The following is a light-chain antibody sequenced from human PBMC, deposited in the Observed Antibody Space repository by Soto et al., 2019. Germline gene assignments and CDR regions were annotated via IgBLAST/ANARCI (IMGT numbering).Light chain of an antibody. Sequence: QSALTQPASVSGSPGQSISISCTGTSSDVGAYNSVSWYQQYPGKGPKLIIYDVNNRPSGVSNRFSGSKSGNTASLTISGLQADDEADYFFSSYTSLTTRYVFGTETKVTFL. V-gene: IGLV2-14*03. CDR3: SSYTSLTTRYV. CDR2: DVN. J-gene: IGLJ1*01. CDR1: SSDVGAYNS.